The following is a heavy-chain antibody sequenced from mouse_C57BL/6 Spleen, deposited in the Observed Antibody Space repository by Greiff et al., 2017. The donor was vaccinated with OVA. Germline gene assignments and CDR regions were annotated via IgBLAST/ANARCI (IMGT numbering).Heavy chain of an antibody. V-gene: IGHV1-55*01. J-gene: IGHJ2*01. Sequence: VQLQQPGAELVKPGASVKMSCKASGYTFTSYWITWVKQRPGQGLEWIGDIYPGSGSTNYNEKFKSKATLTVDTSSSTAYMQLSSLTSEDSAVYYCARNYYGSSYYFDYWGQGTTLPVSS. D-gene: IGHD1-1*01. CDR3: ARNYYGSSYYFDY. CDR2: IYPGSGST. CDR1: GYTFTSYW.